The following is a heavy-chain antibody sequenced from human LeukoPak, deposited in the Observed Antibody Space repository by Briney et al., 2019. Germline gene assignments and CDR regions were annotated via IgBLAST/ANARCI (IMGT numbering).Heavy chain of an antibody. CDR1: GFTFSDYY. Sequence: GGSLRLSCAASGFTFSDYYMSWIRQAPGKGLEWVSYISGSSSYTNYADSVKGRFTISRDNAKNSLYLQMDSLRAEDTAVYYCARDAPSSGWFHAFDIWGQGTMVTVSS. D-gene: IGHD6-19*01. CDR3: ARDAPSSGWFHAFDI. V-gene: IGHV3-11*06. J-gene: IGHJ3*02. CDR2: ISGSSSYT.